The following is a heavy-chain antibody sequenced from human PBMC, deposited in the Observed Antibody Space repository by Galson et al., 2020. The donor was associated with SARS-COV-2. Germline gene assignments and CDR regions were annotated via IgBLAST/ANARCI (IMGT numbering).Heavy chain of an antibody. CDR3: ARDSQGGNDYNYLLF. V-gene: IGHV1-46*01. Sequence: ASVKVSCAASGHIFTRFGVSWVRQAPGQGLEWMGIINPSGGGTTYAQKFQGRVTMTRDTSTSTVYMELSSLRSEDTAVYYCARDSQGGNDYNYLLFWGQGTLVTVSS. J-gene: IGHJ4*02. CDR1: GHIFTRFG. CDR2: INPSGGGT. D-gene: IGHD4-4*01.